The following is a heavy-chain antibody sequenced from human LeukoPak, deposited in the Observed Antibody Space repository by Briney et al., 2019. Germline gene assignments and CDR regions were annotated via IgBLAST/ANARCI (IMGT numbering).Heavy chain of an antibody. D-gene: IGHD6-19*01. J-gene: IGHJ6*02. V-gene: IGHV2-5*02. Sequence: SGPTLVHPTPPLTLTCTFSGFSLSTSGVGVGWIRQPPGKALEWLALPYWDADKRYSPSLKSRLTITKDTSKNQVVLTMTNMDPVDTATYYCAHRPYSSGWYPYYGMDVWGQGTTVTVSS. CDR2: PYWDADK. CDR1: GFSLSTSGVG. CDR3: AHRPYSSGWYPYYGMDV.